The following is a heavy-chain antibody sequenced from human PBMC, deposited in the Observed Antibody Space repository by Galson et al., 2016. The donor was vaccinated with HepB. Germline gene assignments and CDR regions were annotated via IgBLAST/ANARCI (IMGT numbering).Heavy chain of an antibody. D-gene: IGHD3-10*01. CDR2: IERGGSA. CDR3: ARDRGWFGEPDFIYAMDV. CDR1: GFSVISNY. V-gene: IGHV3-53*01. J-gene: IGHJ6*02. Sequence: SLRLSCAASGFSVISNYMRWVRQAPGKGLEGVSLIERGGSAQYADSAKGRFTISRDNSKNVLYLQMSSLRADDTAVYYCARDRGWFGEPDFIYAMDVWGQGTTVTVSS.